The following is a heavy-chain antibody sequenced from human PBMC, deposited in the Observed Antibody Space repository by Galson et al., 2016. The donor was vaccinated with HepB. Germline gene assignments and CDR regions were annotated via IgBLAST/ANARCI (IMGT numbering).Heavy chain of an antibody. Sequence: SLRLSCAASGFTFNNYAMNWVRQAPGKGLEWVSGISGSGGRTYYSDSVRGRFTISRDNSKNTLYLQMKSLRPEDTAIYYCVKGGGKMEWLLDYYLDVWGKGTTVTVSS. V-gene: IGHV3-23*01. CDR2: ISGSGGRT. J-gene: IGHJ6*03. D-gene: IGHD3-3*01. CDR3: VKGGGKMEWLLDYYLDV. CDR1: GFTFNNYA.